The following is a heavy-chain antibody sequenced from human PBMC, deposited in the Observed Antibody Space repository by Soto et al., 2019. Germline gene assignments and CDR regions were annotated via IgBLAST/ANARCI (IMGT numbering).Heavy chain of an antibody. CDR1: GYTFSKYW. J-gene: IGHJ4*02. D-gene: IGHD2-8*01. CDR3: FILYGAARRGFDY. Sequence: GESLKISCRGTGYTFSKYWIGWVRQMPGKGLEWMGIIYPGDAETRYSPSFQGQVSISVDNSRDTAYLHWTSLKAPDTAIYYCFILYGAARRGFDYWGPGTPVTVSS. V-gene: IGHV5-51*01. CDR2: IYPGDAET.